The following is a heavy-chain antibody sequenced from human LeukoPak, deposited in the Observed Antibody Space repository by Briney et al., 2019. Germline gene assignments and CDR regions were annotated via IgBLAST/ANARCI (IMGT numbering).Heavy chain of an antibody. CDR3: ASIRDQKMRDAFDI. Sequence: GGSLRLSCAASGFTFTTFWMSWVRQAPGKGLEWVANINQDGTEKYYVDSVKGRFTVSRDNAKNSMYLQMNSLRAEDTAVYYCASIRDQKMRDAFDIWGQGTMVTVSS. CDR2: INQDGTEK. CDR1: GFTFTTFW. J-gene: IGHJ3*02. V-gene: IGHV3-7*01. D-gene: IGHD2-21*01.